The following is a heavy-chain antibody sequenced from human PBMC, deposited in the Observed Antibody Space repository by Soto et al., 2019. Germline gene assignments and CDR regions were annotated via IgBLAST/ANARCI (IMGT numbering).Heavy chain of an antibody. V-gene: IGHV4-30-2*01. J-gene: IGHJ3*02. CDR1: GGSISSGGYS. CDR2: IYHSGST. CDR3: ARGQLRLDAFDI. Sequence: QLPLQESGSGLVKPSQTLSLTCAVSGGSISSGGYSWSWIRQPPGKGLEWIGYIYHSGSTYYNPSLKSRVTISVDRSKNQFSLKLSSVTAADTAVYYCARGQLRLDAFDIWGQGTMVTVSS. D-gene: IGHD3-16*01.